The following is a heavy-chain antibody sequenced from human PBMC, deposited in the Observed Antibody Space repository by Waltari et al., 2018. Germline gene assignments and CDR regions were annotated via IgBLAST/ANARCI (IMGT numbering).Heavy chain of an antibody. V-gene: IGHV4-59*01. CDR3: ARGEAAVNWHFDL. CDR1: GDSMKTYY. J-gene: IGHJ2*01. CDR2: VYYSGST. Sequence: QVQLQESGPGLVRTSETLSLTCTVSGDSMKTYYWNWIRQSPGKGLEWIGFVYYSGSTNFNPSFGSRVNMSVDTSENQCSLRLTSVTAADTAVYYCARGEAAVNWHFDLWGRGTLVTVSS. D-gene: IGHD6-25*01.